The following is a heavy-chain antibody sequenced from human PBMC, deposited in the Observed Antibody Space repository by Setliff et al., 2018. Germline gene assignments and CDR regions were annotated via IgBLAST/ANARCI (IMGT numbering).Heavy chain of an antibody. J-gene: IGHJ4*02. V-gene: IGHV3-30*04. D-gene: IGHD3-22*01. CDR1: GFLYSNNA. CDR2: ISSDGTIT. CDR3: AGGYPSNFDY. Sequence: GGSLRLSCAASGFLYSNNAFHWVRQTPGKGLEWVAVISSDGTITHYVDSVKGRFSISRDNSQNTLYLQLNSLRAEDTAIYYCAGGYPSNFDYWGQGTLVTVSS.